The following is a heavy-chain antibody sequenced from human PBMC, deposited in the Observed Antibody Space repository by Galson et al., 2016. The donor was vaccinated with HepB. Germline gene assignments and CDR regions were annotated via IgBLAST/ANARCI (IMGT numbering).Heavy chain of an antibody. CDR3: ARGGTRGILDWYFDL. V-gene: IGHV3-11*06. CDR2: ISPSSAFS. CDR1: GFTFGDYY. D-gene: IGHD1-1*01. J-gene: IGHJ2*01. Sequence: SLRLSCAASGFTFGDYYMGWIRQAPGKGLEWVSHISPSSAFSEYEDSVKGRVSISRDHANNSLSLQMDSLGAEETAVYFCARGGTRGILDWYFDLWGRGTLVTVSS.